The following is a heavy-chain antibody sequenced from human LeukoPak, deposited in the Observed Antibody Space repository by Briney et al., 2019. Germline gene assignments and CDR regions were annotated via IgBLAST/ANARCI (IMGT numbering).Heavy chain of an antibody. V-gene: IGHV1-18*01. CDR3: ARILTFFGVVIRFPDY. Sequence: ASVKVSCKASGYTFTSYGISWVRQAPGQGLEWMGWISAYNGNTNYARKLQGRVTMTTDTSTSTAYMEQRGLRSDDTAVYYCARILTFFGVVIRFPDYWGQGTLVTVSS. J-gene: IGHJ4*02. CDR2: ISAYNGNT. D-gene: IGHD3-3*01. CDR1: GYTFTSYG.